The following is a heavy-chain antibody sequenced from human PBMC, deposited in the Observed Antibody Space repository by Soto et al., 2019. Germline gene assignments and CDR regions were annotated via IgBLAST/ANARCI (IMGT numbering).Heavy chain of an antibody. D-gene: IGHD3-16*01. CDR3: AAQGGGGGY. Sequence: EVQLVESGGGLIQPGGSLRLSCAVSGFTVSNNYMSWVRQAPGKGLEGVSVIYSGGYTAYGDSVKGRFTISRDNSKNTLFLQMKTLRAGHPAVFYGAAQGGGGGYWGQGTLVTVSS. CDR1: GFTVSNNY. V-gene: IGHV3-53*01. CDR2: IYSGGYT. J-gene: IGHJ4*02.